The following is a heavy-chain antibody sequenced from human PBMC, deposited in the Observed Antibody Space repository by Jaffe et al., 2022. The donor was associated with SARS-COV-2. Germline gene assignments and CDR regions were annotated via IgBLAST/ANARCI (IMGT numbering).Heavy chain of an antibody. CDR2: IHHSGNS. Sequence: QVQLQESGPGLVKPSETLSLTCSVSGYSITNGYYWAWIRQPPGKGLEWIGFIHHSGNSHYNSSLKSRVTISIDTSKNQFSLTVSSATAADTAIYYCAKYGTGDSTYFDYWGQGILVTVSS. D-gene: IGHD3-22*01. CDR1: GYSITNGYY. CDR3: AKYGTGDSTYFDY. V-gene: IGHV4-38-2*01. J-gene: IGHJ4*02.